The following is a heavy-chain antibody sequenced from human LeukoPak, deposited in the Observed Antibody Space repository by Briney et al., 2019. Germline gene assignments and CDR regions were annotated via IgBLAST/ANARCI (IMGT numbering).Heavy chain of an antibody. V-gene: IGHV4-59*01. Sequence: SQTLSPTWSVAGGSISSYYWSWIRQPAGEVLEWIGYIHSTSNTTHTPPLKSRMTISVDTSKTQFSLKLASVTATGTAVYYCARGGSEFVAVTAVNWFDPWGQGTLVTVSS. CDR3: ARGGSEFVAVTAVNWFDP. J-gene: IGHJ5*02. CDR1: GGSISSYY. D-gene: IGHD6-19*01. CDR2: IHSTSNT.